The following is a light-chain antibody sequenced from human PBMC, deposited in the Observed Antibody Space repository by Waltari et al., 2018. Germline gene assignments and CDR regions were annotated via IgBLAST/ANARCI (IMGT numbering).Light chain of an antibody. CDR3: SSYTSISTSVV. Sequence: QSALTQPASVSGSPGQSITISCTGTSSDVGGYDFVSWYQPYPGKAPKLVIYDVYYRPSGVSHRVSASKSGNTASLTISGLQTEDEADYYCSSYTSISTSVVFGGGTKLTVL. CDR1: SSDVGGYDF. J-gene: IGLJ2*01. V-gene: IGLV2-14*03. CDR2: DVY.